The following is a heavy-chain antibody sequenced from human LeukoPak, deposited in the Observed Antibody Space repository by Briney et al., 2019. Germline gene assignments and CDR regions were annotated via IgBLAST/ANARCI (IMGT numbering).Heavy chain of an antibody. CDR2: INWNGDRI. J-gene: IGHJ3*02. V-gene: IGHV3-9*01. CDR3: ARDLRFLRFGESSLAVDAFDI. CDR1: GFTFDDYA. D-gene: IGHD3-10*01. Sequence: GGSLRLSCAASGFTFDDYAMHWVRQAPGKGLEWVSGINWNGDRIDYADSVKGRFTISRDNAKNSLYLQMNSLRAEDTAVYYCARDLRFLRFGESSLAVDAFDIWGQGTMVTVSS.